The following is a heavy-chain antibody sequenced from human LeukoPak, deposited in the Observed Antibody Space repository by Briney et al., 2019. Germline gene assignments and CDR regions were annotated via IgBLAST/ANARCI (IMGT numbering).Heavy chain of an antibody. V-gene: IGHV4-59*01. D-gene: IGHD3-22*01. J-gene: IGHJ4*02. CDR1: GDSMSDKY. CDR3: VRGSFYPDGRGYQADFGD. CDR2: VHHSGST. Sequence: SETLSLTCSVSGDSMSDKYGTWIRQPPGKGLEWIGNVHHSGSTNYNPSLKRRVTLSLDTSKSQFSLKLTSVTDADTAMYYCVRGSFYPDGRGYQADFGDWGQGTLVTVS.